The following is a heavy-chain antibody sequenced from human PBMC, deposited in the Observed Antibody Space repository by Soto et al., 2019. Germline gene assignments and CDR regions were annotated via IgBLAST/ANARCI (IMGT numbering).Heavy chain of an antibody. CDR3: ARVHRPKRPPQYYYYYGMDV. V-gene: IGHV3-13*05. CDR1: GFTFSSYD. CDR2: IGTAGDP. Sequence: QPVGSLRLSCAASGFTFSSYDMHWVRQATGKGLEWVSAIGTAGDPYHPGSVKGRFTISRENAKNSLYLQMNSLRAGDTAVYYCARVHRPKRPPQYYYYYGMDVWGQGTTVTVSS. J-gene: IGHJ6*02.